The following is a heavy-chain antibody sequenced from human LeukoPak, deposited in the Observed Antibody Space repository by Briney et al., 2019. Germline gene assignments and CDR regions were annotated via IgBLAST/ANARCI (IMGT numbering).Heavy chain of an antibody. CDR3: ARHSDYCSSTSCYTAGDYYYYMDV. V-gene: IGHV5-51*01. D-gene: IGHD2-2*02. CDR2: IYPGDSDA. J-gene: IGHJ6*03. Sequence: GESLKISCKGSGYSFTSYWIGWVRQMPGKGLEWMGIIYPGDSDARYSPSFQGQVTISADKSISTAYLQWSSLKASDTAMYYCARHSDYCSSTSCYTAGDYYYYMDVWGKGTTVTVSS. CDR1: GYSFTSYW.